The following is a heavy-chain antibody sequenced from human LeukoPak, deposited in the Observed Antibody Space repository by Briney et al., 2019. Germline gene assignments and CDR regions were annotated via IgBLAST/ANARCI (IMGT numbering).Heavy chain of an antibody. CDR1: GGSLSNYY. D-gene: IGHD3-16*01. J-gene: IGHJ4*02. CDR3: ARGRIGGPKAPFDY. V-gene: IGHV4-59*01. CDR2: IYDSGST. Sequence: PSETLSLTCTVSGGSLSNYYWSWIRQPPGKGPEWIGHIYDSGSTTYNPSLKSRVTISVDTSKNQFSLKLSSVTAADTAVYYCARGRIGGPKAPFDYWGQGTLVTVSS.